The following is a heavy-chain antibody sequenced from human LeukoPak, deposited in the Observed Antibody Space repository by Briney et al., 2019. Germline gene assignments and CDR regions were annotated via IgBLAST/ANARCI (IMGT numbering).Heavy chain of an antibody. V-gene: IGHV3-7*01. Sequence: GGSLRLSCEVSGFSFSTYWMTWVRQAPGKGLEWVANINQHGSETYYVDSVKGRFIISRDNAKNSLFLQMDSLTGEDTAVYYCSRGGLYRYSGTSGDYWGQGTPVTVSS. CDR1: GFSFSTYW. J-gene: IGHJ4*02. CDR3: SRGGLYRYSGTSGDY. CDR2: INQHGSET. D-gene: IGHD1-26*01.